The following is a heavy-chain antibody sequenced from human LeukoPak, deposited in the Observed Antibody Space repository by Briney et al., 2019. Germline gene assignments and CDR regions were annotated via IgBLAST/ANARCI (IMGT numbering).Heavy chain of an antibody. J-gene: IGHJ4*02. D-gene: IGHD5-12*01. CDR2: IYTSGIT. CDR3: ARATYSGYDWDFDY. Sequence: SETLSLXCTVSGGSISSGSYYWSWIRQPAGKGLEWIGRIYTSGITNYNPSLKSRVTMSVDTSKNQFSLKLSSVTAADTAVYYCARATYSGYDWDFDYWGQGTLVTVSS. CDR1: GGSISSGSYY. V-gene: IGHV4-61*02.